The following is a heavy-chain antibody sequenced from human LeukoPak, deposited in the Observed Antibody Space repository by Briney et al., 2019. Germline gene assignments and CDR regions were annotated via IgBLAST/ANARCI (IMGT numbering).Heavy chain of an antibody. CDR1: GFTFSSYG. Sequence: GGSLRLSCAASGFTFSSYGMHWVRQAPGKGLEWVAVIWYDGSNKYYADSVKGRFTISRDNSKNTLYLQMNSLRAEDTAVYYCARPAEAGSSGWYYYYGMDVWGQGTTVTVSS. CDR3: ARPAEAGSSGWYYYYGMDV. CDR2: IWYDGSNK. V-gene: IGHV3-33*01. J-gene: IGHJ6*02. D-gene: IGHD6-19*01.